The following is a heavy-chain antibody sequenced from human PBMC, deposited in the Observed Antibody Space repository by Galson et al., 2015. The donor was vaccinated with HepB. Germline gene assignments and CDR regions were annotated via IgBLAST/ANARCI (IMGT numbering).Heavy chain of an antibody. CDR3: ARLNGAVSYYYDSREGDY. V-gene: IGHV5-51*01. CDR1: GYSFTSYW. J-gene: IGHJ4*02. CDR2: IYPGDSDT. Sequence: QSGAEVKKPGESLKISCKGSGYSFTSYWIGWVRQMPGKGLEWMGIIYPGDSDTRYSPSFQGQVTISADKSISTAYLQWSSLKASDTAMYYCARLNGAVSYYYDSREGDYWGQGTLVTVSS. D-gene: IGHD3-22*01.